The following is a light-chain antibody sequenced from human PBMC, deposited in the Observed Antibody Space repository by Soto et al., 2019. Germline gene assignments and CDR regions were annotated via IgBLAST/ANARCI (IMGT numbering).Light chain of an antibody. Sequence: QSVLTQPPSVSGSPGQSVTISCTGTSSDVGSYNRVSWYQQPPGTAPKLMIYDVSNRPSGVPDRFSGSKSGNTASLTISGLQAGDEADYYCSAYTSSSTVVFGGGTKLTVL. V-gene: IGLV2-18*02. CDR2: DVS. CDR3: SAYTSSSTVV. J-gene: IGLJ2*01. CDR1: SSDVGSYNR.